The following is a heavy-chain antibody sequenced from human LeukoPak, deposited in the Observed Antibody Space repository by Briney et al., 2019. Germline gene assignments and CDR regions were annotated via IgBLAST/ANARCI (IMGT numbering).Heavy chain of an antibody. V-gene: IGHV3-23*01. CDR3: AEEVGNTYPTFDY. Sequence: QSGGSLRLSCAASGFMFSGYAMDWVPQAPGKGLEWVSSISGSGGSTYYADSVKGRFTISRDNSKNTLYLQMNSLRVEDTAVYYCAEEVGNTYPTFDYWGQGTLVTVSS. J-gene: IGHJ4*02. CDR1: GFMFSGYA. CDR2: ISGSGGST. D-gene: IGHD1-26*01.